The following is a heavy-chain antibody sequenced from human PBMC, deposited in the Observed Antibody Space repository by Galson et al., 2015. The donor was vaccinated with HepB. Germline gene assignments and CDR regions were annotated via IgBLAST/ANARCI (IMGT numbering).Heavy chain of an antibody. CDR1: GVSLSPFY. D-gene: IGHD4-17*01. CDR3: ARHNSVTKTYYYGMDL. J-gene: IGHJ6*02. Sequence: ETLSLTCIVSGVSLSPFYWSWMRQSPGKGLEWIGYIYHTGSTYYNPSLESRVTISLDTSKNEVSLKLTFVTAADTALYYCARHNSVTKTYYYGMDLWGQGTTVTVSS. CDR2: IYHTGST. V-gene: IGHV4-59*08.